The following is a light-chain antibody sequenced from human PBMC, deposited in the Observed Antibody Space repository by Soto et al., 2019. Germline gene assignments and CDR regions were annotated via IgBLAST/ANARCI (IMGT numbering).Light chain of an antibody. CDR1: SSNIGAGYD. CDR3: QSYDSSLSGYVV. V-gene: IGLV1-40*01. J-gene: IGLJ2*01. CDR2: GNS. Sequence: QSVLTQPPSVSGAPGQRVTISCTGSSSNIGAGYDVHWYRQLPGTAPKLLIYGNSNRPSGVPDRFSGSKSGTSASLAITGLQAEDEADYCCQSYDSSLSGYVVFGGGTKLTVL.